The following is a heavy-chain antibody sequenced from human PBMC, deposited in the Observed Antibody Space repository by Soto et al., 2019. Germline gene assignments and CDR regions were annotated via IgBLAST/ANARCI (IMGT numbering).Heavy chain of an antibody. CDR2: IYHSGST. CDR3: ARGGSITTFITSVFDP. V-gene: IGHV4-38-2*01. Sequence: SETLSLTCAVSGYSISSGYYWGWIRQPPGKGLEWIGSIYHSGSTYYNPSLKSRVTISVDPSKNQFSLKLSSVTAADTAVYYCARGGSITTFITSVFDPRGQGTLVTVSS. J-gene: IGHJ5*02. CDR1: GYSISSGYY. D-gene: IGHD3-3*01.